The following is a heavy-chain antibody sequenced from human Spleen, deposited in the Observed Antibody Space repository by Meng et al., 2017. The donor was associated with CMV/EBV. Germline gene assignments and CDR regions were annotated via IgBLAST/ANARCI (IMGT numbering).Heavy chain of an antibody. J-gene: IGHJ4*02. D-gene: IGHD2-2*01. CDR1: GFSFSSYW. V-gene: IGHV3-74*01. CDR3: ARTKFQLLSS. Sequence: GGSLRLSCAASGFSFSSYWMHWVRQAPGKGLVWISRIGIDDRTDYADSVKGRFTISRDNAKNTLYLHMNSLRVEDTAVCYCARTKFQLLSSWGQGTLVTVSS. CDR2: IGIDDRT.